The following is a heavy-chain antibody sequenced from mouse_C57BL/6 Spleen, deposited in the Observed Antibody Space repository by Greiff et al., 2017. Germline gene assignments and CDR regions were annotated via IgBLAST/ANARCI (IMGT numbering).Heavy chain of an antibody. CDR1: GYAFTTYL. D-gene: IGHD2-1*01. V-gene: IGHV1-54*01. Sequence: QVQLKESGAELVRPGTSVKVSCKASGYAFTTYLIEWVKQRPGQGLEWIGVINPGSGGTNYNEKFKGKATLTADKSSSTAYMQLSSLTSEDSAVYFCARRGNAFAYWGQGTLVTVAA. CDR3: ARRGNAFAY. CDR2: INPGSGGT. J-gene: IGHJ3*01.